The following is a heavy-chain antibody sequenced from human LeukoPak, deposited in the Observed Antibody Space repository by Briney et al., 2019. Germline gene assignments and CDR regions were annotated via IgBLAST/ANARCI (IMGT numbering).Heavy chain of an antibody. D-gene: IGHD1-7*01. J-gene: IGHJ5*02. CDR2: IYYSGST. CDR3: ARSAGTTSFGNWFDP. V-gene: IGHV4-59*11. CDR1: GGSISSHY. Sequence: SETLSLTCTVSGGSISSHYWSWIRQPPGKGLEWIGYIYYSGSTNYNPSLKSRVTISVDTSKNQFSLKLSSVTAADTAVYYCARSAGTTSFGNWFDPWGQGTLVTVPS.